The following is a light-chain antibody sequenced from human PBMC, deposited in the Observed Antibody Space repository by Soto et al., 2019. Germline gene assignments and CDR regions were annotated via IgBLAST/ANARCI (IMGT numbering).Light chain of an antibody. Sequence: EIVLTQSPGTLSLSPGDRATLSCRASQSVSSNYLAWYQQKPGQAPRLLIYGASSRATGIPDRFSGSGSGTDFTLTISRLEPEDFAVYYCQQYYGSPGITFGQGTRLEIK. V-gene: IGKV3-20*01. CDR1: QSVSSNY. CDR2: GAS. CDR3: QQYYGSPGIT. J-gene: IGKJ5*01.